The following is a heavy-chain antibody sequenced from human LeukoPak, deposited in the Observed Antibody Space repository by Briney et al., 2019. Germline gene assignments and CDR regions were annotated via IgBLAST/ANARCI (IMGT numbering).Heavy chain of an antibody. D-gene: IGHD2-2*01. CDR1: GFTFTKYA. J-gene: IGHJ4*02. V-gene: IGHV3-74*03. CDR3: VKDQNYQLRL. Sequence: PGGSLRLSCAASGFTFTKYALNWVRQAPGKGLVWVSRIHNDGSGTTYADSVKGRFTISRDNAKNTLFLQMNSLRAEDTATYYCVKDQNYQLRLWGQGTLVTVSS. CDR2: IHNDGSGT.